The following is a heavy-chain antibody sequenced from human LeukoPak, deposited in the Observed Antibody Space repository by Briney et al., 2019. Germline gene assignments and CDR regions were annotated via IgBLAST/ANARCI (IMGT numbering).Heavy chain of an antibody. Sequence: GASVKVSCKASGYTFTGYYMHWVRQAPGQGLEWMGWINPNSGGTNYAQKFQGRVTMTRDTSISTAYMGLSRLRSDDTAVYYCARERYCSSTSCYNEIDYWGQGTLVTVSS. CDR2: INPNSGGT. CDR1: GYTFTGYY. J-gene: IGHJ4*02. V-gene: IGHV1-2*02. CDR3: ARERYCSSTSCYNEIDY. D-gene: IGHD2-2*02.